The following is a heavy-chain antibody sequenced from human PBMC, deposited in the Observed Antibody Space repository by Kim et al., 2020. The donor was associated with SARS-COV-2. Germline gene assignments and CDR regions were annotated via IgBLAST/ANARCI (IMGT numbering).Heavy chain of an antibody. CDR2: IYHSGST. CDR1: GSSISSGGYS. Sequence: SETLSLTCAVSGSSISSGGYSWSWIRQPPGKGLEWIGYIYHSGSTYYNPSLKSRVTISVDRSKNQFSLKLSSVTAADTAVYYCGRSPSMRSLRFDISGPG. J-gene: IGHJ3*02. CDR3: GRSPSMRSLRFDI. V-gene: IGHV4-30-2*01.